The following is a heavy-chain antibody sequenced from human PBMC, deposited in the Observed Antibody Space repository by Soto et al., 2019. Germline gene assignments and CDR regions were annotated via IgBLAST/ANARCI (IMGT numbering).Heavy chain of an antibody. Sequence: KFQGRVTITRDTSASTAYMELSSLRSEDTAVYYCARAPSWWYCDLWGRGTLVTVSS. CDR3: ARAPSWWYCDL. J-gene: IGHJ2*01. V-gene: IGHV1-3*01.